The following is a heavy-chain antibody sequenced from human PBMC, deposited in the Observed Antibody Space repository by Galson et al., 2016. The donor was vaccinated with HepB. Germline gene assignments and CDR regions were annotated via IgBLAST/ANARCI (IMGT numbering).Heavy chain of an antibody. V-gene: IGHV4-28*01. CDR1: GVSMSSNNW. CDR2: IYYSGST. CDR3: ARNDCNTANCYTDYYYGLDV. Sequence: SETLSLTCAGSGVSMSSNNWWSWVRQAPGKGLEWIGHIYYSGSTDYSPSLTSRVTISLDTSKQQFSLSLRSVTAADTAVYYCARNDCNTANCYTDYYYGLDVWGHGTMVAVSS. D-gene: IGHD2-2*02. J-gene: IGHJ6*02.